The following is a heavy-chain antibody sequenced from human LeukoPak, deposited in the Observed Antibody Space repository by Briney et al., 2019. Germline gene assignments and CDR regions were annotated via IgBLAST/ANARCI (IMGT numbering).Heavy chain of an antibody. CDR3: VRDLSGNGDY. CDR2: IKQDGSDK. D-gene: IGHD1-20*01. J-gene: IGHJ4*02. V-gene: IGHV3-7*01. CDR1: GFAFSSYW. Sequence: GGSLRLSCAVSGFAFSSYWMGWVRQAPGKGPEWVANIKQDGSDKIYVDSVKGRFTISRDNAKNSLFLQMNSLRADDTAVYYCVRDLSGNGDYWGQGTLVTVSS.